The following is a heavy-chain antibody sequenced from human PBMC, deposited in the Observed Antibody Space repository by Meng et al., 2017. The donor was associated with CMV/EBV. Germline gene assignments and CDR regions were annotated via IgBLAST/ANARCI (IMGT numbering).Heavy chain of an antibody. J-gene: IGHJ4*02. CDR2: INHSGST. CDR3: AKDQVDSSGWLTTFDY. V-gene: IGHV4-34*01. CDR1: GGSFSGYY. Sequence: SETLSLTCAVYGGSFSGYYWSWIRQPPGKGLEWIGEINHSGSTNYNPSLKSRVTISVDTSRNQFSLKLSSVTAADTAVYYCAKDQVDSSGWLTTFDYWGQGTLVT. D-gene: IGHD6-19*01.